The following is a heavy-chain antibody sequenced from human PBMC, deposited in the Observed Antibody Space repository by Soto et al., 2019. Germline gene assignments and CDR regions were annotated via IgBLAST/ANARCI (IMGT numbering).Heavy chain of an antibody. J-gene: IGHJ5*02. Sequence: ASVKVSCKASGYTFTIYAMHWVRQAPGQRLEWMGWINAGNGNTKYSQKFQGRVTITRDTSASTAYMELSSLRSEDTAVYYCARDFYYGSGSYSENCFDPWGQGTLVTVSS. V-gene: IGHV1-3*01. CDR2: INAGNGNT. CDR3: ARDFYYGSGSYSENCFDP. CDR1: GYTFTIYA. D-gene: IGHD3-10*01.